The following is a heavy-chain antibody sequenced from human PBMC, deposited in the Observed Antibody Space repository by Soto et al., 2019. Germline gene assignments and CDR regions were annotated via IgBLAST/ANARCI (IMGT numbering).Heavy chain of an antibody. CDR3: ARVTPYYYDSSGYPPASVFDY. V-gene: IGHV1-69*13. D-gene: IGHD3-22*01. CDR2: IIPIFGTA. CDR1: GGTFSSYA. Sequence: SVKVSCKASGGTFSSYAISWVRQAPGQGLEWMGGIIPIFGTANYAQKFQGRVTITADESTSTAYMELSSLRSEDTAVYYCARVTPYYYDSSGYPPASVFDYWGQGTLFTVAS. J-gene: IGHJ4*02.